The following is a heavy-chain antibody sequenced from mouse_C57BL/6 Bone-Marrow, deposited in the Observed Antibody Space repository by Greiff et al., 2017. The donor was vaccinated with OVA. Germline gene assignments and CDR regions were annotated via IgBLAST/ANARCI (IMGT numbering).Heavy chain of an antibody. V-gene: IGHV1-64*01. D-gene: IGHD1-1*01. J-gene: IGHJ2*01. Sequence: VQLQQPGAELVKPGASVKLSCKASGYTFTSYWMHWVKQRPGQGLEWIGMIHPNSGSTNYNEKFKSKATLTVAKSSSTAYMQLSSLTSEDSAVYYCARTGDYYGSSSFDYWGQGTTLTVSS. CDR2: IHPNSGST. CDR3: ARTGDYYGSSSFDY. CDR1: GYTFTSYW.